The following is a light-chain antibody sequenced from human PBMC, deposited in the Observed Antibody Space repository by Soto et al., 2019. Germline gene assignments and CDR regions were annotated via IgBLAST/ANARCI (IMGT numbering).Light chain of an antibody. CDR1: QSISSD. CDR2: VAS. V-gene: IGKV1-39*01. CDR3: QQTNSLPYT. J-gene: IGKJ2*01. Sequence: TQMTQSPSSMSASVGDRVHITCRASQSISSDLNWYQQQPGKAPKFLIYVASSLESGVPSRFSGSGSGTDFTLTINSLQREDLATYFCQQTNSLPYTFGRGTKVEIK.